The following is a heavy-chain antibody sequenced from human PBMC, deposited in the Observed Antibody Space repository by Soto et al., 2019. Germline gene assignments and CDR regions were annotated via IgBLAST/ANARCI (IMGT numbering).Heavy chain of an antibody. Sequence: XESLNISCKGCGYSFTSYWIGWVRQMPGKGLEWMGIIYPGDSDTRYSPSFQGQVTISADKSISTAYLQWSSLKASDTAMYYCARHKYSSSWPHNWFDTWGQGTLVTVSS. CDR3: ARHKYSSSWPHNWFDT. CDR1: GYSFTSYW. CDR2: IYPGDSDT. J-gene: IGHJ5*02. V-gene: IGHV5-51*01. D-gene: IGHD6-13*01.